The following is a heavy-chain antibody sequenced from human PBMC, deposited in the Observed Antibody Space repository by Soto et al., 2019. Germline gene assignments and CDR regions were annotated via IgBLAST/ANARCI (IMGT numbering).Heavy chain of an antibody. D-gene: IGHD2-21*02. V-gene: IGHV1-69*13. J-gene: IGHJ6*02. CDR3: ARDTAKGDYYYYGMDV. CDR1: GGTFSSYA. Sequence: GASVKVSCKASGGTFSSYAISWVRQAPGQGLEWMGGIIPIFGTANYAQKFQGRVTITADESTSTAYMELSSLRSEDTAVYYCARDTAKGDYYYYGMDVWGQGTTVTVSS. CDR2: IIPIFGTA.